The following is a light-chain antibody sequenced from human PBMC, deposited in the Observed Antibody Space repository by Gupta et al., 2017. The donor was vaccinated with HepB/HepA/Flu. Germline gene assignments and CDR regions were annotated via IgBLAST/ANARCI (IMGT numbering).Light chain of an antibody. Sequence: GERATLSCGASQSVSSSYLAWYQQKPGLAPRLLNYDASSRATGIPDRFSGSGSGTDFTLTISRLEPEDFAVYYCQQYGSSPQTFGQGTKVEIK. CDR1: QSVSSSY. J-gene: IGKJ1*01. CDR2: DAS. V-gene: IGKV3D-20*01. CDR3: QQYGSSPQT.